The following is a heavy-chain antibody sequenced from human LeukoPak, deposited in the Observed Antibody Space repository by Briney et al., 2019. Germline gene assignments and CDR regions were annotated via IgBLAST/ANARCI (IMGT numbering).Heavy chain of an antibody. J-gene: IGHJ4*02. D-gene: IGHD5-12*01. CDR1: GYSISNGYC. CDR3: ARARRGYSGYVGDY. Sequence: PSETLSLTCTVSGYSISNGYCWGWIRQPPGKGLEWVGSIYHRGSTYYNPSLKSRVTISVDTSKNQFSLKLSSVTAADTAVYYCARARRGYSGYVGDYWGQGTLVTVSS. CDR2: IYHRGST. V-gene: IGHV4-38-2*02.